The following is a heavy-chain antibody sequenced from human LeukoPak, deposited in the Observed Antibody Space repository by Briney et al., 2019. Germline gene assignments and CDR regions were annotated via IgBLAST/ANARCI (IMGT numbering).Heavy chain of an antibody. CDR3: ATSESQTKFDY. J-gene: IGHJ4*02. Sequence: GESLKISCKGSGYRFTTYWIGWVRQMPGKGLEWVGIIFPGDSDTTYSSSFQGQVTISADKSINTAYLQWSSLKASDTAMYYCATSESQTKFDYWGQGTLVTVSS. D-gene: IGHD1/OR15-1a*01. V-gene: IGHV5-51*01. CDR1: GYRFTTYW. CDR2: IFPGDSDT.